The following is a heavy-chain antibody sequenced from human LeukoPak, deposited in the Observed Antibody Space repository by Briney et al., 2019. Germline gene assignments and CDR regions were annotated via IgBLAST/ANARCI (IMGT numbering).Heavy chain of an antibody. CDR2: IYYSGST. D-gene: IGHD7-27*01. Sequence: SETLSLTCTVSGGSISSYYWSWIWQPPGKGLEWIGYIYYSGSTNYNPSLKSRVTISVDTSKNQFSLKLRSVTTADTAVYYCARSKWGYAFDIWGQGTMVTVSS. CDR1: GGSISSYY. CDR3: ARSKWGYAFDI. J-gene: IGHJ3*02. V-gene: IGHV4-59*01.